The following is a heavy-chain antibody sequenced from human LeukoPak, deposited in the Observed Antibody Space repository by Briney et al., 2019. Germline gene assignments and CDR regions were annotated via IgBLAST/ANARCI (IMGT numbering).Heavy chain of an antibody. V-gene: IGHV3-48*03. Sequence: PGGSLRLSCAASGFTFSSYEMTRVRQAPGKGLEWVSHISSSGTTIYYADSVKGRFTISRDNAKNSLYLQMNSLRAENTAIYYCAREPPQGVVAPAGAFDLWRQGTMVTVSS. J-gene: IGHJ3*01. CDR3: AREPPQGVVAPAGAFDL. CDR2: ISSSGTTI. D-gene: IGHD2-15*01. CDR1: GFTFSSYE.